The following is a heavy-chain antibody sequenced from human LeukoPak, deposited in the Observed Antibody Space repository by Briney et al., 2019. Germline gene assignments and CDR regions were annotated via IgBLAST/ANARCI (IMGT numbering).Heavy chain of an antibody. CDR3: AKGSVVPAAMGVPAFDI. Sequence: GGSLRLSCAASGFTFSSYGMHWVRQAPGKGLEWVAFIRYDGSNKYYADSVKGRFTISRDNSKNTLYLQMDSLRAEDTAVYYCAKGSVVPAAMGVPAFDIWGQGTMVTVSS. J-gene: IGHJ3*02. CDR1: GFTFSSYG. V-gene: IGHV3-30*02. CDR2: IRYDGSNK. D-gene: IGHD2-2*01.